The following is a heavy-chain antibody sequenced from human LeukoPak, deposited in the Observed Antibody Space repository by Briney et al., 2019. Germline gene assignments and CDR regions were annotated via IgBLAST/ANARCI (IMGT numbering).Heavy chain of an antibody. CDR2: ISSSSSYI. D-gene: IGHD3-10*01. V-gene: IGHV3-21*01. CDR1: GFTFSSYS. J-gene: IGHJ4*02. CDR3: ARDAQDYYGSGNTMGY. Sequence: GRSLRLSCAASGFTFSSYSMNWVRQAPGKGLEWVSSISSSSSYIYYADSVKGRFTISRDNAKNSLYLQMNSLRAEDTAVYYCARDAQDYYGSGNTMGYWGQGTLVTVSS.